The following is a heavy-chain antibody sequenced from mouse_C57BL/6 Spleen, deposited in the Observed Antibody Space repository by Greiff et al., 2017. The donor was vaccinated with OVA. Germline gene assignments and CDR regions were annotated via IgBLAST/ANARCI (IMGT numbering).Heavy chain of an antibody. CDR1: GYTFTSYG. CDR3: APYYGSSSAFDY. V-gene: IGHV1-81*01. Sequence: VQLQQSGAELARPGASVKLSCKASGYTFTSYGISWVKQSPGQGLEWIGEIYPRSGNTYYNEKFKGKATLTADKSSSTAYMKLRSLTSEDSAVYFCAPYYGSSSAFDYWGQGTTVTVSS. D-gene: IGHD1-1*01. J-gene: IGHJ2*01. CDR2: IYPRSGNT.